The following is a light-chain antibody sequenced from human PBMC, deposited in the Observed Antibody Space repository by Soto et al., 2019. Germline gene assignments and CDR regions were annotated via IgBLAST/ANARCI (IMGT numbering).Light chain of an antibody. V-gene: IGLV2-11*01. Sequence: QSVLTQPRSVSGSPGQSVTISCTGTSSVVGGYNYVSWYQQHPGKAPKLMTYDVSKRPSGVPDRFSGSKSGNTASLTISGLQAEDEADYYCCSYAGSYTFVFGTGTKVTVL. CDR2: DVS. J-gene: IGLJ1*01. CDR3: CSYAGSYTFV. CDR1: SSVVGGYNY.